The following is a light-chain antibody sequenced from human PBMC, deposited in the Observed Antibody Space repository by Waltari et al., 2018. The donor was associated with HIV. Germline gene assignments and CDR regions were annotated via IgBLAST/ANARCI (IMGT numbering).Light chain of an antibody. V-gene: IGLV2-23*01. CDR1: SSDVGIYNL. CDR2: EGS. CDR3: CSYAGSFVV. J-gene: IGLJ2*01. Sequence: QSALTQPASVSGSPGQSITISCTGTSSDVGIYNLVSWYQQNPGKAPKLMIYEGSKRPSGVSKRFCGSKSGNAASLTISGLQAECEAHYYCCSYAGSFVVFGGGTKLTVL.